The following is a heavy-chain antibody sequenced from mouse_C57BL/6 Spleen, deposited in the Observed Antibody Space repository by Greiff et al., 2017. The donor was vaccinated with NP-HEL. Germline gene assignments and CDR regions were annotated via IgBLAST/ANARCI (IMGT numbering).Heavy chain of an antibody. D-gene: IGHD2-4*01. J-gene: IGHJ3*01. CDR3: ARWDYDGFAY. CDR1: GYTFTDYY. Sequence: EVQLQQSGPELVKPGASVKISCKASGYTFTDYYMNWVKQSHGKSLEWIGDINPNNGGTSYNQKFKGKATLTVDKSSSIAYMELRSLTSEDSAVYYCARWDYDGFAYWGQGTLVTVSA. V-gene: IGHV1-26*01. CDR2: INPNNGGT.